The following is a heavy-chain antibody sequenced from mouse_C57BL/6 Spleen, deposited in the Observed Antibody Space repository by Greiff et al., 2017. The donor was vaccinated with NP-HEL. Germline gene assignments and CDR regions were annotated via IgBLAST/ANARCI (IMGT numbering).Heavy chain of an antibody. V-gene: IGHV1-82*01. CDR2: IYPGDGDT. Sequence: QVQLQQSGPELVKPGASVKISCKASGYAFSSSWMNWVKQRPGKGLEWIGRIYPGDGDTNYNGKFKGKATLTADKSSSTAYMQLSSLTSEDSAVYFCARYNYDYGGYFDYWGQGTTLTVSS. CDR3: ARYNYDYGGYFDY. J-gene: IGHJ2*01. D-gene: IGHD2-4*01. CDR1: GYAFSSSW.